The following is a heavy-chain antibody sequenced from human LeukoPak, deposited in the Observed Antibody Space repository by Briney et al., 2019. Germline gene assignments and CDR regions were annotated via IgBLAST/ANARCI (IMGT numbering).Heavy chain of an antibody. J-gene: IGHJ4*02. V-gene: IGHV4-34*01. D-gene: IGHD3-10*01. CDR1: GGSFSGYY. CDR3: GRRSIRGVIRY. Sequence: SETLSLTCAVYGGSFSGYYWSWIRQPPGKGLEWIGEIYHSGSTNYNPSLKSRVTISVDTSKNQFSLKLSSVTAADTAVYYCGRRSIRGVIRYWGQGTLVTVSS. CDR2: IYHSGST.